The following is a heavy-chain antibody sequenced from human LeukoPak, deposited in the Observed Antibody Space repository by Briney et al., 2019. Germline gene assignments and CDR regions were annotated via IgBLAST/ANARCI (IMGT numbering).Heavy chain of an antibody. CDR2: IYTSGST. V-gene: IGHV4-4*07. CDR1: GGSISSYY. J-gene: IGHJ2*01. D-gene: IGHD1-26*01. CDR3: ARDLVGWEHLYFDL. Sequence: PSETLSLTCTVSGGSISSYYWSWIRQPAGKGLEWIGRIYTSGSTNYNPSLKSRVTMSVDTSKNQFSLKLSSVTAADTAVYYCARDLVGWEHLYFDLWGRGNLLSVSS.